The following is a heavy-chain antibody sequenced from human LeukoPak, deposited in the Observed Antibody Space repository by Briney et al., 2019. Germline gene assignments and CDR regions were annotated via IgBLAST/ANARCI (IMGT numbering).Heavy chain of an antibody. CDR3: ARAGAVTTPDNYFDY. D-gene: IGHD4-11*01. V-gene: IGHV3-11*04. CDR2: ISSSGSTI. Sequence: GGSLRLSCAASGFTFSDYYMSWIRQAPGKGLEWVSYISSSGSTIYYADSVKGRFTISRDNAKNSLYLQMNSLRAKDTAVYYCARAGAVTTPDNYFDYWGQGTLVTVSS. CDR1: GFTFSDYY. J-gene: IGHJ4*02.